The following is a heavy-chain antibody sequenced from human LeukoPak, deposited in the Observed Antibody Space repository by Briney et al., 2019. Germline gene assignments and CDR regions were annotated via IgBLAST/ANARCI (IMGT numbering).Heavy chain of an antibody. V-gene: IGHV4-34*01. Sequence: SGTLSLTCAVYGGSFSGYYWSWIRQPPGKGLEWIGEINHSGSTNYNPSLKSRVTISVDTSKNQFSLKLSSVTAADTAVYYCARGQDIVVVPAAYDYWGQGTLVTVSS. J-gene: IGHJ4*02. D-gene: IGHD2-2*01. CDR2: INHSGST. CDR3: ARGQDIVVVPAAYDY. CDR1: GGSFSGYY.